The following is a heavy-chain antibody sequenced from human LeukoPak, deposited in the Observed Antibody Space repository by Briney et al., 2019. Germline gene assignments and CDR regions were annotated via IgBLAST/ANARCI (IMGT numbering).Heavy chain of an antibody. Sequence: SETLSLTCAVSGGSISSSNWWIWLRQPPGKGLEWIGYIYYSGSTNYNPSLKSRVTISVDTSKNQFSLKLSSVTAADTAVYYCASLNSRGSDYWGQGTLVTVSS. CDR1: GGSISSSNW. D-gene: IGHD3-10*01. CDR3: ASLNSRGSDY. CDR2: IYYSGST. J-gene: IGHJ4*02. V-gene: IGHV4-4*02.